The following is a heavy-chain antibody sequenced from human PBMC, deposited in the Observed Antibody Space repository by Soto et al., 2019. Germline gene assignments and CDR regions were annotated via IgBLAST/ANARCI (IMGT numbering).Heavy chain of an antibody. CDR3: AKDTYKYMNKWPEYYGLAV. D-gene: IGHD6-6*01. J-gene: IGHJ6*02. V-gene: IGHV3-30*18. CDR1: VFTFSSFG. Sequence: QPGGSLRFSCAASVFTFSSFGMHWVSQGPGKGLECVAFISFDGSNEYYVDSVRGRFIISRDNSKNTLSLQMNNLKAEDTAVYYAAKDTYKYMNKWPEYYGLAVCGQGTTVILS. CDR2: ISFDGSNE.